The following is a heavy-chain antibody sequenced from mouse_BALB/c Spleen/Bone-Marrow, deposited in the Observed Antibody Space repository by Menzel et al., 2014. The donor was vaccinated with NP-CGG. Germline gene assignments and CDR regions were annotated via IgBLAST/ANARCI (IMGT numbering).Heavy chain of an antibody. CDR1: GYAFTNYL. CDR2: INPGSGGT. Sequence: QVQLKESGAEPVRPGTSVKVSCKASGYAFTNYLIEWVKQRPGQGLEWIGVINPGSGGTNYNEKFKGKATLTADKSSSTAYMQLSSLTSDDSAVYFCARSRTGFAYWGQGTLVTVSA. V-gene: IGHV1-54*03. J-gene: IGHJ3*01. CDR3: ARSRTGFAY.